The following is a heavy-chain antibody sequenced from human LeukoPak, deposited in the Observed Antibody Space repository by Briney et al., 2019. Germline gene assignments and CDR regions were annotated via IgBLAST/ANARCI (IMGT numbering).Heavy chain of an antibody. CDR3: ARDGTSGGKYSPFDY. Sequence: ASVKVSCKASGYTFTGYYMHWVRQAPGQGLEWMGWINPNSGGTNYAQKFQGRVTMTRDTSISTAYMELSRLRSDDTAVYYRARDGTSGGKYSPFDYWGQGTLVTVSS. V-gene: IGHV1-2*02. D-gene: IGHD1-1*01. CDR2: INPNSGGT. CDR1: GYTFTGYY. J-gene: IGHJ4*02.